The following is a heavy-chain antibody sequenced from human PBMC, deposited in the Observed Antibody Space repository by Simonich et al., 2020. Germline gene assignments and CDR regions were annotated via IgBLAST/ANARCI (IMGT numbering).Heavy chain of an antibody. D-gene: IGHD6-6*01. J-gene: IGHJ3*02. CDR2: IYYSGST. CDR3: ASTLFTASSSFAFDI. CDR1: GGSISSYS. V-gene: IGHV4-59*08. Sequence: QVQLQESGPGLVKPSETLSLTCTVSGGSISSYSWGWIRQPPGKGLEWIGYIYYSGSTYYNPSLKSRVTISVDTSKNQFSLKLSSVTAADTAVYYCASTLFTASSSFAFDIWGQGTMVTVSS.